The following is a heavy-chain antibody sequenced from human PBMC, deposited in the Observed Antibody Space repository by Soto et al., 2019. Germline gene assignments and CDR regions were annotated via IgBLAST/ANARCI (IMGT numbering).Heavy chain of an antibody. Sequence: GGSLRLSCAASGFTFSSYAMSWVRQAPGKGLEWVSAISGSGGSTYYADSVKGRFTISRDNSKNTLYLQMNSLRAEDTAVYYCASAPGTLGGVIADYYYYMAVGGKGTTVPVPS. V-gene: IGHV3-23*01. CDR1: GFTFSSYA. CDR2: ISGSGGST. J-gene: IGHJ6*03. CDR3: ASAPGTLGGVIADYYYYMAV. D-gene: IGHD3-16*02.